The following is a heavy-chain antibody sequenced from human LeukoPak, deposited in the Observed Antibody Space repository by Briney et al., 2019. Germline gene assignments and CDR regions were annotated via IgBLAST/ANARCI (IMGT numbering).Heavy chain of an antibody. CDR2: INPNSGGT. D-gene: IGHD6-13*01. V-gene: IGHV1-2*04. J-gene: IGHJ4*02. Sequence: ASVKVSCKASGYTFTSYDFNWVRQATGQRPEWMGWINPNSGGTNYAQKFQGWVTMTRDTSISTAYMELSRLRSDDTAVYYCARAGYSSSPLYYFDYWGQGTLVTVSS. CDR3: ARAGYSSSPLYYFDY. CDR1: GYTFTSYD.